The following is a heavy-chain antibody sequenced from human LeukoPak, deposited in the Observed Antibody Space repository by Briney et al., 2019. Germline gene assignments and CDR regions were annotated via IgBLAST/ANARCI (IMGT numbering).Heavy chain of an antibody. D-gene: IGHD5-24*01. CDR3: ARTTPGDGYNLGFDY. J-gene: IGHJ4*02. V-gene: IGHV4-59*01. Sequence: SETLSLTCTISGGFISTYFWTWIRQPPGKPLEWIGYMYYSGNGNYNPSLKSRGTISVDTSKNQFSLELTSVTDADTAVYYCARTTPGDGYNLGFDYWGQGTLVTVSS. CDR2: MYYSGNG. CDR1: GGFISTYF.